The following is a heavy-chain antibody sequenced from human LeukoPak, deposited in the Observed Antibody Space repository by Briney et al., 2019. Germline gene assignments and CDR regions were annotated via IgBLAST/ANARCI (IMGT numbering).Heavy chain of an antibody. CDR2: IYYSGST. V-gene: IGHV4-59*01. D-gene: IGHD3-22*01. J-gene: IGHJ4*02. Sequence: PSETLSLTCTVSGGSISSYYWSWIRQPPGKGLEWIGYIYYSGSTNYNPSLKSRVTISLDTSKNQFSLKLSSVTAADTAVYYCARGREYYDSSGYSSWGQGTLVTVSS. CDR3: ARGREYYDSSGYSS. CDR1: GGSISSYY.